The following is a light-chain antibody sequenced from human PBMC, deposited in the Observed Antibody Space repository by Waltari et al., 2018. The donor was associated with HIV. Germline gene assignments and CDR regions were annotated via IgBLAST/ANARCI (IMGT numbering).Light chain of an antibody. CDR1: RTILFDSNNKNY. CDR3: QQYFSTPPT. Sequence: DIVMTQSPDSLPVSLGERATINCKSSRTILFDSNNKNYLAWYQQKPGQPPKVLIYWASTRESGCPDRFSGSGSGTDFTLTISRLQPEDVAVYYCQQYFSTPPTFGQGTRVGI. J-gene: IGKJ1*01. CDR2: WAS. V-gene: IGKV4-1*01.